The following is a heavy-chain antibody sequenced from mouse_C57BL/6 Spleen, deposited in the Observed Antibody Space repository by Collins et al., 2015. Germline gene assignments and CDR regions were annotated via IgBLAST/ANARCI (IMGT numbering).Heavy chain of an antibody. CDR3: ARYYGNYFDY. D-gene: IGHD2-1*01. CDR1: GYTFTNYG. V-gene: IGHV9-3-1*01. Sequence: QIQLVQSGPELKKPGETVKISCKASGYTFTNYGMNWVKQAPGKGLKWMGWINTYTGEPTYADDFKGRFAFSLETSASTAYLQINNLKNEDTATYFCARYYGNYFDYWGQGTTLTVSS. CDR2: INTYTGEP. J-gene: IGHJ2*01.